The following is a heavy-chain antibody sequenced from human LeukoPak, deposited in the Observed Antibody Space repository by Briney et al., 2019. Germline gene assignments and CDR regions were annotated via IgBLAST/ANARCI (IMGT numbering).Heavy chain of an antibody. CDR3: ATLPGRYCSGGSCYFCDY. CDR1: GYSFTSYW. V-gene: IGHV5-51*01. J-gene: IGHJ4*02. Sequence: GESLKISCKGSGYSFTSYWIGWVRQMPGKGLEWMGIIYPGDSDTRYSPSFQGQVTISADKSISTAYLQWSSLKASDTAMYYCATLPGRYCSGGSCYFCDYWGQGTLVTVSS. CDR2: IYPGDSDT. D-gene: IGHD2-15*01.